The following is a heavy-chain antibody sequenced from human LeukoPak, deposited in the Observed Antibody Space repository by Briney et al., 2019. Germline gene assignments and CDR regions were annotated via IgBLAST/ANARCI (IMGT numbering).Heavy chain of an antibody. D-gene: IGHD3-16*01. CDR2: ILSSSTTI. Sequence: GGSLRLPCAASGFSFSTYSMNWVRQAPGKGLEWVSYILSSSTTIYYADSVKGRFTISRDNAKNSLYLQMNSLRAEDTAIYYCATIRGRGIFDFWGQGTLVTVSS. CDR1: GFSFSTYS. V-gene: IGHV3-48*01. J-gene: IGHJ4*02. CDR3: ATIRGRGIFDF.